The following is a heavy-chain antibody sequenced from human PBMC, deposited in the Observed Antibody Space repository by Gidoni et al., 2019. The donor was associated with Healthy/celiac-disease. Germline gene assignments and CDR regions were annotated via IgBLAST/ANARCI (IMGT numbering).Heavy chain of an antibody. D-gene: IGHD3-10*01. V-gene: IGHV5-10-1*01. CDR1: GYSFTSYW. Sequence: EVQLVQSGAEVKKPGESLRISCKGSGYSFTSYWISWVRQMPGKGLAWMGRIDPSDSYTHYSPSVQGHVTILADKAISNAYLQWSSLKASDTAMYYCARQGIDGSGSYYDPTPADLYGMDVWGQGTTVTVSS. J-gene: IGHJ6*02. CDR2: IDPSDSYT. CDR3: ARQGIDGSGSYYDPTPADLYGMDV.